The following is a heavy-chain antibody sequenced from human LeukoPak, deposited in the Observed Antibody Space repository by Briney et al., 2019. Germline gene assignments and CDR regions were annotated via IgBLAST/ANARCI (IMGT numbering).Heavy chain of an antibody. J-gene: IGHJ4*02. CDR1: GGSFSGYY. CDR3: AREGTVASSYFDY. V-gene: IGHV4-34*01. D-gene: IGHD5-12*01. CDR2: INHSGST. Sequence: SETLSLTCAVYGGSFSGYYWSWIRQPPGKGLEWIGEINHSGSTNYNPSLKSRVTISVDTSKNQFSLKLSSVTAADTAVYYCAREGTVASSYFDYWGQGTLVTVSS.